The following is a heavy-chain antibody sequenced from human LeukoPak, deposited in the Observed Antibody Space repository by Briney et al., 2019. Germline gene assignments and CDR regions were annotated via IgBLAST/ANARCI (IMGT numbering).Heavy chain of an antibody. CDR3: ARGSTPYNWFDP. D-gene: IGHD5/OR15-5a*01. V-gene: IGHV4-59*08. J-gene: IGHJ5*02. Sequence: SETLSLTCTVSGGSISSYYWSWIRQPPGKGLEWIGTIYYSGRTYYNPSLKSRVTISVDTSKNQFSLKLSSVTAADTAVYYCARGSTPYNWFDPWGQGTLVTVSS. CDR1: GGSISSYY. CDR2: IYYSGRT.